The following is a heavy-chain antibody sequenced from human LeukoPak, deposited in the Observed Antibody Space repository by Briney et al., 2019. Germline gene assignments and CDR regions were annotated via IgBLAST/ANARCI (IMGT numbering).Heavy chain of an antibody. D-gene: IGHD3-22*01. V-gene: IGHV1-46*01. CDR2: INPSGGST. CDR3: ARDVASSGYYWD. CDR1: GYTFTSYY. J-gene: IGHJ4*02. Sequence: ASVKVSCKASGYTFTSYYMHWVRRAPGQGLEWMGIINPSGGSTSYAQKFQDRVTMTRDTSTSTVYMELSSLRSEDTAVYYCARDVASSGYYWDWGQGTLVTVSS.